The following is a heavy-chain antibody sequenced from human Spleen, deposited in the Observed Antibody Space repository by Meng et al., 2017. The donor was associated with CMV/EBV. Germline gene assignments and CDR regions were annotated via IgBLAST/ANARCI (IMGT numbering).Heavy chain of an antibody. V-gene: IGHV3-7*01. CDR2: IKQDGSDK. Sequence: GESLKISCAVSGFTFRSYWMSWVRQAPGKGLEVVANIKQDGSDKYYVDSVKGRFTISRDNAKNSLYLQMKSLTAEDTAEYYVARDSSSGLVDYWGQGTLVTVSS. J-gene: IGHJ4*02. CDR3: ARDSSSGLVDY. D-gene: IGHD6-6*01. CDR1: GFTFRSYW.